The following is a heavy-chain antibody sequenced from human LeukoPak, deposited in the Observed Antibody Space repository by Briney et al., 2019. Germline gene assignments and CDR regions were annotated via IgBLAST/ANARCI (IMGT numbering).Heavy chain of an antibody. J-gene: IGHJ4*02. V-gene: IGHV3-30*04. D-gene: IGHD1-26*01. Sequence: PGGSLRLSCAASGFTFSSYAMHWVRQAPGKGLEWVAVISYDGSNKYYADSVKGRFTISRDNSKNTLYLQMNSLRAEDTAVYYCARDGLVGATIFVGLGYYFDYWGQGTLVTVSS. CDR3: ARDGLVGATIFVGLGYYFDY. CDR1: GFTFSSYA. CDR2: ISYDGSNK.